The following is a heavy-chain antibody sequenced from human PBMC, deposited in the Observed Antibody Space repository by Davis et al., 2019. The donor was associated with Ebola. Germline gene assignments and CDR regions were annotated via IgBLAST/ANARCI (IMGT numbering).Heavy chain of an antibody. Sequence: PSETLSLTCTVSGGSISSSSYYWGWIRQPPGKGLEWIGSIYYSGSTYYNPSLKSRVTISVDTSKNQFSLKLSSVTAADTAVYYCARHQPSRITIFGPVGGWFDPWGQGTLVTVSS. CDR3: ARHQPSRITIFGPVGGWFDP. J-gene: IGHJ5*02. CDR2: IYYSGST. D-gene: IGHD3-3*01. CDR1: GGSISSSSYY. V-gene: IGHV4-39*01.